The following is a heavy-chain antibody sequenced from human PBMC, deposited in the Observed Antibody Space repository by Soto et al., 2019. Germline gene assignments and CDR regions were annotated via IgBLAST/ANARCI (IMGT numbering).Heavy chain of an antibody. Sequence: SETLSLTCTVSGGSISSYYWSWIRQPAGKGLEWIGLSYTMGRTNYNPSLKSRVTMSVDTSKNQFSLKLSSVTAADTAVYYCARDWGYYYDSSGYYGRSGMDVWGQGTTVTVSS. CDR1: GGSISSYY. J-gene: IGHJ6*02. CDR3: ARDWGYYYDSSGYYGRSGMDV. CDR2: SYTMGRT. D-gene: IGHD3-22*01. V-gene: IGHV4-4*07.